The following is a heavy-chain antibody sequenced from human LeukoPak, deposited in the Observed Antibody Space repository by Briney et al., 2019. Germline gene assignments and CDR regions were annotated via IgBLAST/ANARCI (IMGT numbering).Heavy chain of an antibody. D-gene: IGHD3-3*01. CDR3: AGNAPLYDFWSGYSRSISNWFDP. CDR1: GFTFSAYA. Sequence: SGGSLRLSCAASGFTFSAYALTWVRQAPGKGLEWVSTIAYSGADTYYADSVKGRFTISRDNSKNTLYLQMNSLRAEDTAVYYCAGNAPLYDFWSGYSRSISNWFDPWGQGTLVTVSS. V-gene: IGHV3-23*01. CDR2: IAYSGADT. J-gene: IGHJ5*02.